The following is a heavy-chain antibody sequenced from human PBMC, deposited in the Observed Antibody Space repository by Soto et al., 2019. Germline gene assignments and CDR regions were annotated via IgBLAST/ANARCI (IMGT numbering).Heavy chain of an antibody. V-gene: IGHV4-39*01. CDR3: ARGRGYSYGLDP. Sequence: TSETLSLTCSVSGGSISSSSYFWGWIRQPPGKGLEWIGSISYGGSTYYNPSLKSRVTISVDTSKNQFSLKLNSVTAADTAVYYCARGRGYSYGLDPWGQGTLVTVS. D-gene: IGHD5-18*01. CDR2: ISYGGST. J-gene: IGHJ5*02. CDR1: GGSISSSSYF.